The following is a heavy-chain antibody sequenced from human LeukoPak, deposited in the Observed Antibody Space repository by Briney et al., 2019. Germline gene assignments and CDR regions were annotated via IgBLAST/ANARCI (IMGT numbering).Heavy chain of an antibody. J-gene: IGHJ4*02. CDR1: GGYFSGYY. CDR3: ARAWRRQQLVMGGDY. CDR2: INHSGST. Sequence: SETLSLTCAVYGGYFSGYYWSWIRQPPGKGLESIGEINHSGSTNYNPSLKSRVTISVDTSKNQFSLKLSSVTAADTAVYYCARAWRRQQLVMGGDYWGQGTLVTVSS. V-gene: IGHV4-34*01. D-gene: IGHD6-13*01.